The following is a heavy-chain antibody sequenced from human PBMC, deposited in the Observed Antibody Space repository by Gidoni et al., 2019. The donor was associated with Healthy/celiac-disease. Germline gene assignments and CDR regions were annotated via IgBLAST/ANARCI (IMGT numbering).Heavy chain of an antibody. CDR3: ARESGAGRYLEA. CDR1: GGSFSGYY. Sequence: QVQLQQWGAGLLKPSETLSLTCAVYGGSFSGYYWSWIRQPPGKGLEWIGEINHSGSTNYNPSLKSRVTISVDTSKNQFSLKLSSVTAADTAVYYCARESGAGRYLEAWGQGTLVTVSS. V-gene: IGHV4-34*01. J-gene: IGHJ5*02. D-gene: IGHD1-26*01. CDR2: INHSGST.